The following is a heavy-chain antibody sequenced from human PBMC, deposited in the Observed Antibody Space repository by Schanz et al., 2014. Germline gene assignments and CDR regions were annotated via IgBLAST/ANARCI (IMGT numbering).Heavy chain of an antibody. D-gene: IGHD6-13*01. V-gene: IGHV1-46*03. J-gene: IGHJ4*02. Sequence: QVQLVQSGAEAKKPGASVKVSCKASGYTFTSYYMHWVRQAPGQGLEWMGIINPSGGSPSYAQKFQGRVTMTRDTSTSTVYMELSSLRSEDAAVYYCARDGEAAAGCDYWGQGTLVTVSS. CDR1: GYTFTSYY. CDR2: INPSGGSP. CDR3: ARDGEAAAGCDY.